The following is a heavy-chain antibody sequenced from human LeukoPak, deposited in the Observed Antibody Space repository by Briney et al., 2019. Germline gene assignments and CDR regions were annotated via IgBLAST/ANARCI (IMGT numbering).Heavy chain of an antibody. CDR3: AKDPEVGATIRLYYFDY. D-gene: IGHD1-26*01. Sequence: PGGSLRLSCAASGFTFSNYAMSWVRQAPGKGLEWVSPISNRGGVTYYAESVKGRFTISRDNSKNTLYLQMNSLRAEDTAIYYCAKDPEVGATIRLYYFDYWGQGTLVTVSS. V-gene: IGHV3-23*01. J-gene: IGHJ4*02. CDR1: GFTFSNYA. CDR2: ISNRGGVT.